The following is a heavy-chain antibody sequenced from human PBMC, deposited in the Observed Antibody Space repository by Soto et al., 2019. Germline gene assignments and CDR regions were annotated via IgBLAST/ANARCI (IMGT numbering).Heavy chain of an antibody. CDR1: EGTFNNYV. Sequence: QVQLVQSGGEVKKPGSSVKVSCKASEGTFNNYVVNWVRQAPGQGLEWMGGILPIFVTPKYAQKFQGRVTITADKSTSTAYMELTSLRSADTAVYYCAGRCDSTTCLGHFDYWGQGTLVTVAS. V-gene: IGHV1-69*06. D-gene: IGHD2-2*01. J-gene: IGHJ4*02. CDR2: ILPIFVTP. CDR3: AGRCDSTTCLGHFDY.